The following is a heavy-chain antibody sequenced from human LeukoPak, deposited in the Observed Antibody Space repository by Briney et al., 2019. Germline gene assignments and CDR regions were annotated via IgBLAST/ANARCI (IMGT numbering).Heavy chain of an antibody. D-gene: IGHD3-3*01. Sequence: GRSLRLSCAASGFTFSSYAMHWVRQAPGKGLEWVAVISYDGSNKYYADSVKGRFTISRDNSKNTLYLQMNSLRAEDTAVYYCAVSSRFLEWLPFDYWGQGTLVTVSS. V-gene: IGHV3-30-3*01. J-gene: IGHJ4*02. CDR2: ISYDGSNK. CDR3: AVSSRFLEWLPFDY. CDR1: GFTFSSYA.